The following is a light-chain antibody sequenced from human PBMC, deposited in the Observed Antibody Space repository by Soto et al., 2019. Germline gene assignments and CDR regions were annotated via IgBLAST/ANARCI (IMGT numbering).Light chain of an antibody. V-gene: IGKV3-20*01. CDR3: QQYGSSRWT. CDR2: GAS. Sequence: EIVLTHSPGTLSLSPGERATLSCRASQSVSSSYLAWYQQKPGQAPRLLIYGASSRATGIPDRFSGSGSGRELTLTISRLEPEDFAVYYCQQYGSSRWTVGQGTKVDIK. CDR1: QSVSSSY. J-gene: IGKJ1*01.